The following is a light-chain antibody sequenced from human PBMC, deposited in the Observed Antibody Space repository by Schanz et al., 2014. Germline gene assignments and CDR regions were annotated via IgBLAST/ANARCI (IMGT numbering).Light chain of an antibody. Sequence: EIVLTQSPATLSLSPGERATLSCRASRSVSSYLAWYQQKPGQAPRLLIYDTSIRATGIPARFSGSGSGTDFTLIITRLEPEDFAVYYCQQYSSSRTFGQGTKVEIK. CDR1: RSVSSY. CDR2: DTS. J-gene: IGKJ1*01. CDR3: QQYSSSRT. V-gene: IGKV3-11*01.